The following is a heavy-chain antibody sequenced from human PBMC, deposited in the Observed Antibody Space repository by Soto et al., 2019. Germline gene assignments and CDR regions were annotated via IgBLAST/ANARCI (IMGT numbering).Heavy chain of an antibody. CDR3: ARGINYGGNSRGSWFDP. CDR1: GGTFSSYA. V-gene: IGHV1-69*01. CDR2: IIPIFGTA. D-gene: IGHD4-17*01. Sequence: QVQLVQSGAEVKKPGSSVKVSCKASGGTFSSYAISWVRQAPGQGLEWMGGIIPIFGTANYAQKFQGRVTITADESTSTAYMELSSLRSEDTAVYYCARGINYGGNSRGSWFDPWGQGTLVTVSS. J-gene: IGHJ5*02.